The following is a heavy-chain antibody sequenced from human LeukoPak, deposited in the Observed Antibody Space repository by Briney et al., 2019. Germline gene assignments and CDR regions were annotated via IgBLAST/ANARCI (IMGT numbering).Heavy chain of an antibody. CDR1: GFTFDDYA. V-gene: IGHV3-9*03. CDR2: SGWNRGSL. CDR3: AKGARLRANSYYFDS. J-gene: IGHJ4*02. D-gene: IGHD5-12*01. Sequence: GGSLRLSCAASGFTFDDYAMHWVRQAPGKGLEWVSGSGWNRGSLGYAGSVKGRFTISRDNAKISLYLQMNALRADDMALYYCAKGARLRANSYYFDSWGQGTLVTVSS.